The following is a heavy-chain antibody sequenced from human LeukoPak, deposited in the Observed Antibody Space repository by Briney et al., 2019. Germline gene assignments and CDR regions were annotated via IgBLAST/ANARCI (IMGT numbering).Heavy chain of an antibody. CDR2: IRYDGSNK. Sequence: PGGSLRLSCAASGFTFSSYGMHWVRQAPGKGLEWVAFIRYDGSNKYYADSVKGRFTISRDNSKNTLYLQMNSLRAEDTAVYYCAKDYDFWSGYNSYYFDYWGQGTLVTVSS. CDR1: GFTFSSYG. J-gene: IGHJ4*02. D-gene: IGHD3-3*01. V-gene: IGHV3-30*02. CDR3: AKDYDFWSGYNSYYFDY.